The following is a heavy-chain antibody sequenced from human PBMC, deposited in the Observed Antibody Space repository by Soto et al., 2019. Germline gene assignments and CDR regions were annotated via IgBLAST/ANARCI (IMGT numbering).Heavy chain of an antibody. CDR1: GFSFTGYY. CDR2: INAHSGGT. CDR3: AKDLTRQLAYWLDP. Sequence: ASVKVSCKASGFSFTGYYIHWLRQAPGQGLEWMGWINAHSGGTEYAQKFQGRVTLTRDTSIATAVLTLTSLTSNDTALYSCAKDLTRQLAYWLDPWGQGTQVTVSS. J-gene: IGHJ5*02. D-gene: IGHD6-6*01. V-gene: IGHV1-2*02.